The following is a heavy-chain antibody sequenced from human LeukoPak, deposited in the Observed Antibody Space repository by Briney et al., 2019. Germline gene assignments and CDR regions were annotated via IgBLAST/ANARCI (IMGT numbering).Heavy chain of an antibody. Sequence: PSETLSLTCTVSGGSISSYYWSWIRQPPGKGLEWIGYIYYSGSTNYNPSLKSRVTISVDTSKNQFSLKLSSVTAADTAVYYCARSWFGEFGWFDPWGQGTLVTVSS. J-gene: IGHJ5*02. CDR2: IYYSGST. CDR1: GGSISSYY. CDR3: ARSWFGEFGWFDP. V-gene: IGHV4-59*01. D-gene: IGHD3-10*01.